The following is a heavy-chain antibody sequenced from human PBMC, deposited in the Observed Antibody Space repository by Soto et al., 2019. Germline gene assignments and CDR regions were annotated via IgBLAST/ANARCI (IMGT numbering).Heavy chain of an antibody. CDR1: GYTFTGYY. J-gene: IGHJ6*02. D-gene: IGHD6-19*01. Sequence: QVQLVQSGAEVKKPGASVKVSCKASGYTFTGYYMHWVRQAPGQGLEWMGWINPNSGGTNYAQKFQGWVTMTRDTSISTAYMELSRLRSDDTAVYYCARGGEYRGLQWLDNYYYYYGMDVWGQGTMVTVSS. CDR3: ARGGEYRGLQWLDNYYYYYGMDV. V-gene: IGHV1-2*04. CDR2: INPNSGGT.